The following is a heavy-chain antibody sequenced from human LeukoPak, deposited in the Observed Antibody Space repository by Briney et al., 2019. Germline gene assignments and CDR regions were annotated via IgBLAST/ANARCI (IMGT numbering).Heavy chain of an antibody. CDR1: GGTFSSYA. D-gene: IGHD4-17*01. CDR3: ARDPPDYGDFMYYFDY. CDR2: IIPIFGIA. V-gene: IGHV1-69*04. Sequence: GASVTVSCKASGGTFSSYAISWVRQAPGQGLEWMGRIIPIFGIANYAQKFQGRVTITADKSTSTAYMELSSLRSEDTAVYYCARDPPDYGDFMYYFDYWGQGTLVTVSS. J-gene: IGHJ4*02.